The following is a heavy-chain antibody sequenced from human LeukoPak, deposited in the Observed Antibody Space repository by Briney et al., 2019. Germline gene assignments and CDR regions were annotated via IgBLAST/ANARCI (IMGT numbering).Heavy chain of an antibody. CDR2: INPNSGDT. J-gene: IGHJ4*02. D-gene: IGHD1-1*01. CDR1: GYTITAYY. V-gene: IGHV1-2*02. Sequence: ASVKVSCKPSGYTITAYYIHWVRQAPGQGLEWMGWINPNSGDTNYAQKFQGRVTMTRDTSINTAFMELSRLRSDDTAVYYCARDRHWNQGNFDYWGQGTLVTVS. CDR3: ARDRHWNQGNFDY.